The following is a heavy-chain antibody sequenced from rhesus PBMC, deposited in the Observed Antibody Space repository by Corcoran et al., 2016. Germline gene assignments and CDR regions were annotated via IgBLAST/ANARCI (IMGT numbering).Heavy chain of an antibody. CDR2: IGGSSGST. Sequence: QVQLQESGPGLVKPSETLSLTCAVSGGSISGYWWGWIRQPPGKGLAWFGYIGGSSGSTYYNPSLKSRVTISTDTSKNQFSLKLSSVTAADTAVYYCARGPKGTAGTIAREYGLDSWGQGVVVTVSS. D-gene: IGHD1-1*01. J-gene: IGHJ6*01. V-gene: IGHV4-165*01. CDR3: ARGPKGTAGTIAREYGLDS. CDR1: GGSISGYW.